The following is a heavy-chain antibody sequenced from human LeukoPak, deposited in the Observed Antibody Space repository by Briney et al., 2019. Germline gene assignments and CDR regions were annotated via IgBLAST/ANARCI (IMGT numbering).Heavy chain of an antibody. D-gene: IGHD2-8*01. CDR2: ISSGSSTI. CDR3: ARDALFYKGGFDY. Sequence: GGSLRLSRTASGFTFSSYEMNWVRQAPGRGLEWVSYISSGSSTIYYADSVKGRFTISRDNAKNSLYLQMNSLRAEDTAVYYCARDALFYKGGFDYWGQGTLVTVSS. J-gene: IGHJ4*02. CDR1: GFTFSSYE. V-gene: IGHV3-48*03.